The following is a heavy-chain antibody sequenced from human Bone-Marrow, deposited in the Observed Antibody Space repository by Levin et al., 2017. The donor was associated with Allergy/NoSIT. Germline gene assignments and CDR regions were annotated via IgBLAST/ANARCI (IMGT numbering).Heavy chain of an antibody. CDR1: GFTFSTYA. D-gene: IGHD6-19*01. V-gene: IGHV3-30-3*01. CDR3: ARDLTYTSGWLDY. J-gene: IGHJ4*02. Sequence: GESLKISCAASGFTFSTYAMHWVRQAPGKGLQWVALISSDGSTNYYADSVKGRFTISRDDSKSTLFLQMNSLREEDTAVYYRARDLTYTSGWLDYWGQGTLVTVSS. CDR2: ISSDGSTN.